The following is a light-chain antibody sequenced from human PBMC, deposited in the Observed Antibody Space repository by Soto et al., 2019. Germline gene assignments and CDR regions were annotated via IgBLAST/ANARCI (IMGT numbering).Light chain of an antibody. Sequence: QTVVTQEPSFSVSPGGTVTLTCGLSSGSVSSSYYPSWYQQTPGQAPRTLIYNTNTRSSGVPDRFSGSIPGNKAALTITGAEEDDESDYYCMMYMSGGIWVLGGGTKLTVL. CDR3: MMYMSGGIWV. CDR1: SGSVSSSYY. J-gene: IGLJ3*02. CDR2: NTN. V-gene: IGLV8-61*01.